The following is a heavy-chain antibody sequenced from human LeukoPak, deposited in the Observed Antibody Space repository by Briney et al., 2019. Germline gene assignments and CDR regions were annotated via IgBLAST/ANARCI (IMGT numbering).Heavy chain of an antibody. D-gene: IGHD3-10*01. CDR3: TRHRDGSGSYYIYYYYMDV. J-gene: IGHJ6*03. V-gene: IGHV3-73*01. CDR1: GFTFSGSA. CDR2: IRSKANSYAR. Sequence: GGSLRLSCAASGFTFSGSAMHWVRQASGKGLEWVGRIRSKANSYARAYAASVKGRFTISRDDSKNTAYLQMNSLKTEDTAVYYCTRHRDGSGSYYIYYYYMDVWGKGTTVTISS.